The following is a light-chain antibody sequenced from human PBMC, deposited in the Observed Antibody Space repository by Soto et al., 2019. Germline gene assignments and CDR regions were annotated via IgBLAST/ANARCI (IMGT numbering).Light chain of an antibody. CDR2: EVR. CDR3: SSYTTTSTMV. CDR1: ITDVNGHNY. V-gene: IGLV2-14*01. J-gene: IGLJ3*02. Sequence: QSVPTQHATGSGSPAQSLTISCIGTITDVNGHNYVSWYQQRPGEAPNIITSEVRNRPSGISYRFTGSKSGNTASLTTSGLQAEDEADYYCSSYTTTSTMVFGGGTKITIL.